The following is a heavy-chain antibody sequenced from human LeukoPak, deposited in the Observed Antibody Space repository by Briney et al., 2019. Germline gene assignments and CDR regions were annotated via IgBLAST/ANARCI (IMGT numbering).Heavy chain of an antibody. CDR2: IYHSGST. J-gene: IGHJ4*02. CDR3: ARGWSYDFWSGYYTIPFDY. CDR1: GFTFSSYG. D-gene: IGHD3-3*01. Sequence: GSLRLSCAASGFTFSSYGMHWVRQAPGKGLEWIGSIYHSGSTYYNPSLKSRVTISVDTSKNQFSLKLSSVTAADTAVYYCARGWSYDFWSGYYTIPFDYWGQGTLVTVSS. V-gene: IGHV4-38-2*01.